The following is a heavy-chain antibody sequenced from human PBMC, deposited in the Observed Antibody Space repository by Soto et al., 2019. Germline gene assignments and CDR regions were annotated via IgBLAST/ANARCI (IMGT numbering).Heavy chain of an antibody. CDR3: ARGKIGVVVINLYYFDY. V-gene: IGHV6-1*01. CDR1: GDSVSSNSAA. D-gene: IGHD3-22*01. Sequence: KQSQTLSLTCAISGDSVSSNSAAWNWIRQSPSRGLEWLGRTYYRSKWYNDYAVSVKSRITINPDTSKNQFSLQLNSVTPEDTAVYYCARGKIGVVVINLYYFDYWGQGTLVTVSS. J-gene: IGHJ4*02. CDR2: TYYRSKWYN.